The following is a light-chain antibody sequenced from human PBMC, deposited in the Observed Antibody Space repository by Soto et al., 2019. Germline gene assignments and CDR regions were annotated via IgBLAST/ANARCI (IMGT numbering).Light chain of an antibody. CDR3: QRYNNWQLT. CDR1: QSVSSN. Sequence: EIVMTQSPATLSVSPGERATLSCRASQSVSSNLAWYQQKPGQAPRLLIYGASTRATGIPARFSGSGSGTEFTLTISSLQSEDFAVYYCQRYNNWQLTFGGGTKVDIK. V-gene: IGKV3-15*01. J-gene: IGKJ4*01. CDR2: GAS.